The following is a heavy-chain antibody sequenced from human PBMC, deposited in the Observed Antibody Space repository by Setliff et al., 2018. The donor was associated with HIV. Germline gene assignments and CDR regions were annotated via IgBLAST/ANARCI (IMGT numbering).Heavy chain of an antibody. CDR3: ATEASGSYGYYFDY. D-gene: IGHD1-26*01. J-gene: IGHJ4*02. CDR1: GYTLTELS. Sequence: ASVKASCKVSGYTLTELSMHWVRQAPGKGLEWMGGFDPEDGETIYAQKFQGRVTMTEDTSTDTAYMELSSLRSEDTAVYYCATEASGSYGYYFDYWGQGTLVTVSS. CDR2: FDPEDGET. V-gene: IGHV1-24*01.